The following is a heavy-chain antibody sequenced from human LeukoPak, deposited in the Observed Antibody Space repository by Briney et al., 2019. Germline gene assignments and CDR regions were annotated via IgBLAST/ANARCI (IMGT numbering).Heavy chain of an antibody. CDR2: IYTSGST. J-gene: IGHJ4*02. Sequence: SETLSLTCTVSGGSLSSYYWSWIRQPAGKGLEWIGRIYTSGSTNYNPSLKSRVTMSVDTSKNQFSLKLSSVTAADTAVYYCARGYYYDSSGYLYYFDYWGQGTLVTVSS. D-gene: IGHD3-22*01. CDR1: GGSLSSYY. V-gene: IGHV4-4*07. CDR3: ARGYYYDSSGYLYYFDY.